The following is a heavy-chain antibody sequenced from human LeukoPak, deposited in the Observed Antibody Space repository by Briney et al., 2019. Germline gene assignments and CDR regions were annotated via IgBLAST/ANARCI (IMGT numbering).Heavy chain of an antibody. D-gene: IGHD3-22*01. CDR2: IKQDGSEK. Sequence: GGSLRLSCTASGFTFSSNWMSWVRQAPGKGLEWVANIKQDGSEKYYVDSVKGRFTISRDNAKNSLYLQMNSLRAEDTAAYYCARDDYYDSLGYWGQGTLVTVSS. CDR1: GFTFSSNW. J-gene: IGHJ4*02. CDR3: ARDDYYDSLGY. V-gene: IGHV3-7*01.